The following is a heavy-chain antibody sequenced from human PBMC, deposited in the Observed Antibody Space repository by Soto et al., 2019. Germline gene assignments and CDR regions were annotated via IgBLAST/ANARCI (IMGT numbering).Heavy chain of an antibody. CDR3: GKDQGLSGGNLGTG. CDR1: GFTFSSYG. D-gene: IGHD2-21*02. Sequence: QVQLVESGGGVVQPGRSLRLSCAASGFTFSSYGMHWVRQAPGKGLEWVAVISYDGSNKYYADSVKGRFTISRDNSKNTRYLQMNSLRAEDTAVYYCGKDQGLSGGNLGTGWGQGTLVTVSS. J-gene: IGHJ4*02. V-gene: IGHV3-30*18. CDR2: ISYDGSNK.